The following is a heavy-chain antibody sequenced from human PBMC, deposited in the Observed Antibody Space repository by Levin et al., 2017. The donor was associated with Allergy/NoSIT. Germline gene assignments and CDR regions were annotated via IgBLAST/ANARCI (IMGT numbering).Heavy chain of an antibody. Sequence: GESLKISCAASGFTFSSYAMSWVRQAPGKGLEWVSAISGSGGSTYYADSVKGRFTISRDNSKNTLYLQMNSLRAEDTAVYYCSRSLGQLTPDYWGQGTLVTVSS. V-gene: IGHV3-23*01. CDR1: GFTFSSYA. CDR2: ISGSGGST. CDR3: SRSLGQLTPDY. D-gene: IGHD6-13*01. J-gene: IGHJ4*02.